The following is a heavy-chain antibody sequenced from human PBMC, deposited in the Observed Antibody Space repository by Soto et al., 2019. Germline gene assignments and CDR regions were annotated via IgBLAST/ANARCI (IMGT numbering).Heavy chain of an antibody. CDR2: ISYDGSNK. D-gene: IGHD6-6*01. CDR1: GFTFSSYA. J-gene: IGHJ6*02. Sequence: GGSLRLSCAASGFTFSSYAMHWVRQAPGKGLEWVAVISYDGSNKYYADSVKGRFTISRDNSKNTLYLQMNSLRAEDTAVYYCARDQGEQLVGGDGMDVWGQGTTVTVSS. V-gene: IGHV3-30-3*01. CDR3: ARDQGEQLVGGDGMDV.